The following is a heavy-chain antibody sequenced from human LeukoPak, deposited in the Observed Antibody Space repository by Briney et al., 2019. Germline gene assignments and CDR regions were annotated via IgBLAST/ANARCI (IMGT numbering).Heavy chain of an antibody. Sequence: KPSETLSLTCAVYGGSFISGYYWTFIRQTPEKGLEWIGEIHHSGSTNYNPNYNPSLKSQVTISLDTSKNQVSLKLNSVTAADTALYYCATFRWAVGFEYWGQGTLVTASS. J-gene: IGHJ4*02. CDR1: GGSFISGYY. CDR3: ATFRWAVGFEY. D-gene: IGHD6-13*01. CDR2: IHHSGST. V-gene: IGHV4-34*01.